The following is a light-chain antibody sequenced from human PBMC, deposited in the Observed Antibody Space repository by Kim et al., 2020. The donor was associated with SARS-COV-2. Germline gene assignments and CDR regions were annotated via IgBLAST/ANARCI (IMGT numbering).Light chain of an antibody. J-gene: IGKJ2*01. Sequence: LSPRRIATLSGQASQNLSTSLAWYQQKFGQPPRLLFYDASISASGIRARFIGTGSGTDFTLSNRCLEPNDCALYFALHRLNWPPFAFGRGTELYI. CDR3: LHRLNWPPFA. CDR2: DAS. CDR1: QNLSTS. V-gene: IGKV3-11*01.